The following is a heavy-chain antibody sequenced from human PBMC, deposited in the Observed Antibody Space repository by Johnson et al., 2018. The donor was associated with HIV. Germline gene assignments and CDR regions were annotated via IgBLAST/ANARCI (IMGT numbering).Heavy chain of an antibody. CDR2: IYSGGCT. CDR3: TTDVPGGPYYNAFDI. CDR1: GFTVSSNY. Sequence: VQLVASGGGFVKPGGSLRLSCSASGFTVSSNYMSWVRQAPGKGLEWVSVIYSGGCTYYADPVKGRFPISRDNSKNTLYLQMNSLKTEDTALYYCTTDVPGGPYYNAFDIWGQGTMVTVSS. D-gene: IGHD1-26*01. J-gene: IGHJ3*02. V-gene: IGHV3-66*01.